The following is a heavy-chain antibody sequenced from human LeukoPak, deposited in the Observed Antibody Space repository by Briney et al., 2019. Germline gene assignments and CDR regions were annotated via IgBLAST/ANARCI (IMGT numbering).Heavy chain of an antibody. V-gene: IGHV1-69-2*01. CDR2: VDPEDGET. Sequence: ATVKISCKVSGYTFTDYYMHWVQQAPGKGLEWMGLVDPEDGETIYAEKFQGRVTITTDTSTDTAYMELSSLRSEDTAVYYCAGRPKTDCTSCSYDYWGQGTLVTVSS. CDR3: AGRPKTDCTSCSYDY. D-gene: IGHD2-2*01. J-gene: IGHJ4*02. CDR1: GYTFTDYY.